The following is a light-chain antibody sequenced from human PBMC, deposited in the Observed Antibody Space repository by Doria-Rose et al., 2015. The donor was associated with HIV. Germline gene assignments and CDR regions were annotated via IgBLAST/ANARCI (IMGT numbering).Light chain of an antibody. J-gene: IGLJ2*01. Sequence: TGSNSNIGAGFDVHWYQQFPGTAPKLLIYNSKNRPSGVPDRFSGSISGSSASLAITGLQAADEADYYCQSFDSSLSGDVIFGGGTKLAVL. CDR1: NSNIGAGFD. V-gene: IGLV1-40*01. CDR2: NSK. CDR3: QSFDSSLSGDVI.